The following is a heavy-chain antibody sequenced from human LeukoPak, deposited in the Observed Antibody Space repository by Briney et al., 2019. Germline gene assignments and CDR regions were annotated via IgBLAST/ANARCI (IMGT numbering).Heavy chain of an antibody. CDR1: GFTFNSYW. CDR3: ARFPPASTVGGGGCYYMDV. D-gene: IGHD4-17*01. CDR2: MNGDGNEI. V-gene: IGHV3-7*01. Sequence: GGSLRLSCVASGFTFNSYWLGWVRQAPGKGLEWVTNMNGDGNEIYYVDSVKGRFTISRDTAKKSIYLQMNSLRAEDTAMYYCARFPPASTVGGGGCYYMDVWGKGTTVTVSS. J-gene: IGHJ6*03.